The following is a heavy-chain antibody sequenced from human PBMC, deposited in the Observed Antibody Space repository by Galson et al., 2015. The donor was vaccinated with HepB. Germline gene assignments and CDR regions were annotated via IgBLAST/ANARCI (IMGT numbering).Heavy chain of an antibody. CDR1: GFTFSSYS. CDR3: ARGVWYDFWSGYPYFDH. J-gene: IGHJ4*02. Sequence: SLRLSCAASGFTFSSYSMNWVRQAPGKGLEWVSYISSSSSTIYYADSVKGRFTISRDNAKNSLYLQMNSLRAEDTAVYYCARGVWYDFWSGYPYFDHWGQVTLVTVSS. D-gene: IGHD3-3*01. CDR2: ISSSSSTI. V-gene: IGHV3-48*01.